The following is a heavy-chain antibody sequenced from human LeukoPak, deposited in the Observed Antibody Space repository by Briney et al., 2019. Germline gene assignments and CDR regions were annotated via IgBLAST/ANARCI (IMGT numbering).Heavy chain of an antibody. CDR2: ISYDGNKI. J-gene: IGHJ4*02. V-gene: IGHV3-30*18. D-gene: IGHD3-16*02. Sequence: SLRLSCAASGFIFSSYGIHWVRQAPGKGLEWITLISYDGNKITYADSVKGRFTISRDNSNHRAFLQMNSLRPEDTAVYYCAKDIRGGSYLDLWGQGTLVSVSS. CDR1: GFIFSSYG. CDR3: AKDIRGGSYLDL.